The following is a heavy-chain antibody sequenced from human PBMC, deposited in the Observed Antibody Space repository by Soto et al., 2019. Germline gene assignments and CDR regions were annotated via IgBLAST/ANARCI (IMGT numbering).Heavy chain of an antibody. J-gene: IGHJ3*02. CDR1: GYTFTSYD. D-gene: IGHD2-15*01. CDR3: ASQQRYCSGGSCYGAFDS. CDR2: MNPNSGNT. V-gene: IGHV1-8*01. Sequence: AASVKVSCKASGYTFTSYDINWVRQATGQGLEWMGWMNPNSGNTGYAQKFQGRVTMTRNTSISTAYMELSSLRSEDTAMYYCASQQRYCSGGSCYGAFDSWAQGTMVTVSS.